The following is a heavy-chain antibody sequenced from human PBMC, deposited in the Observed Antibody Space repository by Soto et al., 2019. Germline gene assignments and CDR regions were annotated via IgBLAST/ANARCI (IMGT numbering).Heavy chain of an antibody. D-gene: IGHD2-2*02. V-gene: IGHV1-69*02. Sequence: SVTVSCQASGGTFSSYTISWVRQAPGQGLEWMGRIIPILGIANYAQKFQGRVTITADKSTSTAYMELSSLRSEDTAVYYCARGFCSSTSCYTPFDYWGQGTLVTVSS. CDR3: ARGFCSSTSCYTPFDY. CDR1: GGTFSSYT. CDR2: IIPILGIA. J-gene: IGHJ4*02.